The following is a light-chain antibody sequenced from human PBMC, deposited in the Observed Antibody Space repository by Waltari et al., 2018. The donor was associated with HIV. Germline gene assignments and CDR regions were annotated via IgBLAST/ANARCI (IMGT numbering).Light chain of an antibody. CDR1: SSDIGGYTY. CDR3: SSYGGSANLL. J-gene: IGLJ2*01. V-gene: IGLV2-8*01. CDR2: DVS. Sequence: QSALTQPPSASGSPGQSVTISCTGTSSDIGGYTYVSWYQQYPGKAPKLMIYDVSKRPSGVPDRFSGSKSANTASLTVSGLQAEDEADYYCSSYGGSANLLFGGGTKLTVL.